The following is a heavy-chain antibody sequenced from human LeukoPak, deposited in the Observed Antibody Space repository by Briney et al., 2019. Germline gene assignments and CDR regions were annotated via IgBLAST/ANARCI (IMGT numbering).Heavy chain of an antibody. CDR2: INPSGGST. CDR1: GYTFTGYY. D-gene: IGHD3-22*01. Sequence: GASVKVSCKASGYTFTGYYMHWVRQAPGQGLEWMGIINPSGGSTSYAQKFQGRVTMTRDTSTSAVYMELSSLRSEDTAVYYCARGGGTSSITMIVVDYWGQGTLVTVSS. CDR3: ARGGGTSSITMIVVDY. V-gene: IGHV1-46*01. J-gene: IGHJ4*02.